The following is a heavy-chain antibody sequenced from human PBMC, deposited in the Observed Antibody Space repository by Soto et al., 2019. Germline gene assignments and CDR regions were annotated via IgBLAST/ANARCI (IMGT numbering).Heavy chain of an antibody. CDR3: ARCIVVAVAATADNWFDP. V-gene: IGHV4-4*07. D-gene: IGHD2-15*01. Sequence: SETLSLTCTVSGGSISSYYWSWIRQPAGKGLEWIGRIYTSGSTNYNPSLKSRVTMSVDTSKNQFSLKLSSVTAADTAVYYCARCIVVAVAATADNWFDPWGQGTLVTVSS. CDR2: IYTSGST. CDR1: GGSISSYY. J-gene: IGHJ5*02.